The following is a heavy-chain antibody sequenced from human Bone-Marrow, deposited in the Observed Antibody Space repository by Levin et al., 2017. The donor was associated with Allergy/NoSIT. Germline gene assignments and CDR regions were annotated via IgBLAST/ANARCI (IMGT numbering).Heavy chain of an antibody. J-gene: IGHJ4*02. CDR3: ARDAMEEDMFKSLYYLDF. V-gene: IGHV3-23*01. Sequence: PGGSLRLSCAASGFTFSTNTMSWVRQAPGKGLEWVSAISGSGGATYYADSVKGRFSISRDNSKNTFYLQMNSLRAEDTAVYYCARDAMEEDMFKSLYYLDFWGQGTLVTVSS. CDR2: ISGSGGAT. CDR1: GFTFSTNT. D-gene: IGHD1-1*01.